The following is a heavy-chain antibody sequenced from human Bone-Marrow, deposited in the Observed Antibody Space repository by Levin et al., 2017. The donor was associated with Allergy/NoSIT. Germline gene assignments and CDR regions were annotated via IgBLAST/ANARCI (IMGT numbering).Heavy chain of an antibody. CDR3: ARSYRGRSFDY. J-gene: IGHJ4*02. CDR1: GVSVSNYY. Sequence: PSQTLSLTCIVSGVSVSNYYWSWIRQPPGRGLEWIGYIYYSGSFSYNPSLQNRVTISKDTSTNQLSLRLNSVTAADAAVYYCARSYRGRSFDYWGQGTLVTVSS. V-gene: IGHV4-59*02. CDR2: IYYSGSF. D-gene: IGHD1-26*01.